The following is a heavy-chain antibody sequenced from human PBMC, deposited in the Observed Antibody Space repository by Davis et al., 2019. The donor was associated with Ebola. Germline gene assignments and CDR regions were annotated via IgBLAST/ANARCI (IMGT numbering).Heavy chain of an antibody. J-gene: IGHJ4*02. CDR2: ISSSGRTV. V-gene: IGHV3-48*01. D-gene: IGHD5-24*01. CDR1: GFTFSSYS. Sequence: GGSLRLSCAASGFTFSSYSLNWVRQAPGKGLEWISYISSSGRTVYHADSVKDRFTISRDNSKNTLYLQMNSLRAEDTAVYYCAKGQRWLQSLYYFDYWGQGTLVTVSS. CDR3: AKGQRWLQSLYYFDY.